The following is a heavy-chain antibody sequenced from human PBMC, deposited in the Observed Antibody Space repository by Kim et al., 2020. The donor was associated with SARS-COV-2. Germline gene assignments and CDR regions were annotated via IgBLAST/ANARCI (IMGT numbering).Heavy chain of an antibody. CDR1: GFTFDDYA. CDR3: AKDIAAAGTYFDY. J-gene: IGHJ4*02. Sequence: GGSLRLSCAASGFTFDDYAMHWVRQAPGKGLEWVSGISWNSGSIGYADSVKGRFTISRDNAKNSLSLQMNSLRAEDTAFYYCAKDIAAAGTYFDYWGQGT. V-gene: IGHV3-9*01. CDR2: ISWNSGSI. D-gene: IGHD6-13*01.